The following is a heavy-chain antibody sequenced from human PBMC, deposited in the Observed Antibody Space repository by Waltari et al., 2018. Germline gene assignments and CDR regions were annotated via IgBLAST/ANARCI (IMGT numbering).Heavy chain of an antibody. CDR2: INTDGSSA. CDR1: GFTLSSSY. D-gene: IGHD3-16*01. J-gene: IGHJ4*02. Sequence: EVQLVESGGGLVQPGGSLRLSCEASGFTLSSSYMHWVRQVHGTGLVWVSLINTDGSSANYAESVKGRFTISRDNGKNTLYLQMNSLRAEDTAVYYCARDGGGNGYIHYWGQGTLVTVSS. V-gene: IGHV3-74*01. CDR3: ARDGGGNGYIHY.